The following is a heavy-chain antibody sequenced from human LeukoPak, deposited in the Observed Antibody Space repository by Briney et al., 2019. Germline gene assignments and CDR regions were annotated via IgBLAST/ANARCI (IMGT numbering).Heavy chain of an antibody. CDR2: INHSGST. V-gene: IGHV4-34*01. CDR3: ARIYSYGTFFDY. D-gene: IGHD5-18*01. Sequence: SETLSLTCAVYGGSFSGYYWSWIRQPPGKGLEWIGEINHSGSTYYNPSLKSRVTISVDTSKNQFSLKLSSVTAADTAVYYCARIYSYGTFFDYWGQGTLVTVSS. J-gene: IGHJ4*02. CDR1: GGSFSGYY.